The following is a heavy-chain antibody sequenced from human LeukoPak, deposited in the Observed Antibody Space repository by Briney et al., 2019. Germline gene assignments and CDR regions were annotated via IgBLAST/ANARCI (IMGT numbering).Heavy chain of an antibody. CDR3: AKASSSGWPYYFDY. D-gene: IGHD6-25*01. V-gene: IGHV3-23*01. J-gene: IGHJ4*02. Sequence: GGSLRLSCVVSGFTFNNYVVAWVRQAPGKGLEWVSAISGSGGSTYYADPMKGRFTISRDNSKNTLYLQMNSLTAEDTAEYYCAKASSSGWPYYFDYWGQGTLVTVSS. CDR2: ISGSGGST. CDR1: GFTFNNYV.